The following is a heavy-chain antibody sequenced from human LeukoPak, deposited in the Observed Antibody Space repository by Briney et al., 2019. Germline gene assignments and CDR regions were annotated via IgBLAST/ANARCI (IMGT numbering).Heavy chain of an antibody. Sequence: GSLGLSCAASGFTFSDYYMTWIRQPPGKGLEWIGSIYYTRSTYYNPSLKSRVTISVDTSKNQFSLKLTSVTAADTAVYYCARGVTMIVVVIHDWYFDLWGRGTLVTVSS. V-gene: IGHV4-38-2*01. D-gene: IGHD3-22*01. J-gene: IGHJ2*01. CDR1: GFTFSDYY. CDR2: IYYTRST. CDR3: ARGVTMIVVVIHDWYFDL.